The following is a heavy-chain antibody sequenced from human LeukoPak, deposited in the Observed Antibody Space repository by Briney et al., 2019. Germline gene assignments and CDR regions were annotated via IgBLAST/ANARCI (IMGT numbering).Heavy chain of an antibody. CDR3: ASGYSYGYSVY. CDR2: IYYSGST. CDR1: GGSISSYY. J-gene: IGHJ4*02. Sequence: PSETLSLTCTVSGGSISSYYWSWIRQPPGKGLEWIGYIYYSGSTNYNPSLKSRVTISVDTSKNQFSLRLSSVTAGDTAVYYCASGYSYGYSVYWGQGTLVTVSS. V-gene: IGHV4-59*08. D-gene: IGHD5-18*01.